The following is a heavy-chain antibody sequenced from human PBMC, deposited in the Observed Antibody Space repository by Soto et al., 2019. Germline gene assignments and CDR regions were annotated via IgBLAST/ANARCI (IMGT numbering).Heavy chain of an antibody. D-gene: IGHD3-10*02. CDR1: GFTFSDNA. V-gene: IGHV3-23*01. CDR2: ISDDGDST. CDR3: AKSLSTDVNYGLDV. Sequence: EVQLLESGGGLVQPGGSLRLSCGASGFTFSDNAMTWVRQAPGKGLEWVSSISDDGDSTYYADSVKGRFAVSRDNSKNTLFLHMNSLGAEDTAVYYCAKSLSTDVNYGLDVWGQGTSVTVSS. J-gene: IGHJ6*02.